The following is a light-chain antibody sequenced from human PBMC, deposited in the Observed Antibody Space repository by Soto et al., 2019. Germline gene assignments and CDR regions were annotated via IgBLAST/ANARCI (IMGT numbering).Light chain of an antibody. CDR2: KTS. CDR1: QSIDNW. J-gene: IGKJ4*01. V-gene: IGKV1-5*03. Sequence: DIQMTQSPSTLSASIGDRVTITCRASQSIDNWLAWYQQKPGKAPKLLIYKTSNLESGVPSRFSGSGSGTEFSLTISSLQPDDFATYYCQQYKSFSLPFAGGTRVEVK. CDR3: QQYKSFSLP.